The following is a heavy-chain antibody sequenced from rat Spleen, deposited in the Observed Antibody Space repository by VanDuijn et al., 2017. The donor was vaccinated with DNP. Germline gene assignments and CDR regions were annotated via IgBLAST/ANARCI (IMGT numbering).Heavy chain of an antibody. CDR1: GFTFSDYA. CDR3: ATRYYDGYYHVGYYFDY. D-gene: IGHD1-12*03. CDR2: IIYDGSST. V-gene: IGHV5-17*01. Sequence: EVQLVESGGGLVQPGRSLKLSCAASGFTFSDYAMAWVRQVPKKGLEWVATIIYDGSSTYYRDSVKGRFTISRDNAKSTLYLQMDSLRSEDTATFYCATRYYDGYYHVGYYFDYWGQGVMVTVSS. J-gene: IGHJ2*01.